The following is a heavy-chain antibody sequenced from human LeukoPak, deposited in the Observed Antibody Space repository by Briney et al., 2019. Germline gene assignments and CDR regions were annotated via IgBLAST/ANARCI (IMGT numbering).Heavy chain of an antibody. CDR3: ARGTTVIPNWFDP. Sequence: PSETLSLTCTVSGGSISTYYWSWIRQPPGKGLEWIGYIYYRGGTNYNPSLQSRVTISVDTSKNQFSLKLSSVTAADTAVYYCARGTTVIPNWFDPWGQGTLVTVSS. CDR2: IYYRGGT. V-gene: IGHV4-59*01. CDR1: GGSISTYY. D-gene: IGHD4-17*01. J-gene: IGHJ5*02.